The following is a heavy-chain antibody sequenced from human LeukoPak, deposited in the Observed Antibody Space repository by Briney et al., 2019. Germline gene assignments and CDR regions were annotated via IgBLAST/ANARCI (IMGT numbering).Heavy chain of an antibody. J-gene: IGHJ6*02. CDR1: GGSISSYY. V-gene: IGHV4-59*01. Sequence: SETLSLTCTVSGGSISSYYWSWIRQPPGKGLEWIGYIYYSGSTNYNPSLKSRVTISVDTSKNQFSLKLSSVTAADTAVYYCARVAYSSSLGLRSYYYGMDVWGQGTTVTVSS. CDR2: IYYSGST. CDR3: ARVAYSSSLGLRSYYYGMDV. D-gene: IGHD6-6*01.